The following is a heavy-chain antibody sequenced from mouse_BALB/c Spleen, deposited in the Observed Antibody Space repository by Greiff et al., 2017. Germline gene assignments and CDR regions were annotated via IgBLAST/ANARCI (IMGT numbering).Heavy chain of an antibody. D-gene: IGHD4-1*01. Sequence: EVQLVESGGGLVKPGGSLKLSCAASGFAFSSYDMSWVRQTPEKRLEWVAYISSGGRSTYYPDTVKGRFTISRDNAKNTLYLQMSSLKSEDTAMYYCARQLTGTWYFDVWGAGTTVTVAA. CDR3: ARQLTGTWYFDV. V-gene: IGHV5-12-1*01. J-gene: IGHJ1*01. CDR1: GFAFSSYD. CDR2: ISSGGRST.